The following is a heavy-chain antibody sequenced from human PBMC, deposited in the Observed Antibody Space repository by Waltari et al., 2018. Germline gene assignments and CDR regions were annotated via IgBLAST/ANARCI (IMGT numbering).Heavy chain of an antibody. CDR1: GFTFSSYA. Sequence: QVQLVESGGGVVQPGRSLRLSCAASGFTFSSYAMHWVRQAPGKGLEWVAVISYDGSNKYYADYVKGRFTISRDNSKNTLYLQMNSLRAEDTAVYYCARDDESTFDYWGQGTLVTVSS. CDR2: ISYDGSNK. V-gene: IGHV3-30-3*01. CDR3: ARDDESTFDY. J-gene: IGHJ4*02.